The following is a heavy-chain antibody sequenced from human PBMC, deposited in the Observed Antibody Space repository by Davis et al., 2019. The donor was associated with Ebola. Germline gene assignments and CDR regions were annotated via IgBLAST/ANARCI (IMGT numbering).Heavy chain of an antibody. CDR1: GFTLRNYV. Sequence: GESLKISCAVSGFTLRNYVMSWVRQAPGKGLEWVAVVSHSEREKFYADSVKGRFTISRDNSENTLYLQMNSLTADDTAVYYCARAVFHEVLDYWGQGTPVTVSS. CDR2: VSHSEREK. V-gene: IGHV3-30*03. D-gene: IGHD3-3*01. CDR3: ARAVFHEVLDY. J-gene: IGHJ4*02.